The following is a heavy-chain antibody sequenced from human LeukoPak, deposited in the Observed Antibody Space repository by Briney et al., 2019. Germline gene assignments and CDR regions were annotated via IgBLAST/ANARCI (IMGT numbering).Heavy chain of an antibody. D-gene: IGHD3-22*01. CDR1: GGSFSGYY. V-gene: IGHV4-34*01. CDR2: IYHSGST. CDR3: ARDRRYYDSSAYIRGFDY. J-gene: IGHJ4*02. Sequence: PSETLSLTCAVYGGSFSGYYWSWIRQPPGKGLEWIGEIYHSGSTNYNPSLKSRVTISVDKSKNQFSLNLSSATAADTAVYYCARDRRYYDSSAYIRGFDYWGQGTLVTVSS.